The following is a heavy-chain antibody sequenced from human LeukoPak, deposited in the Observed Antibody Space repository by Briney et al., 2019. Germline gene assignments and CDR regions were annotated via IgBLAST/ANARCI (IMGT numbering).Heavy chain of an antibody. D-gene: IGHD5-12*01. J-gene: IGHJ4*02. CDR1: GFTFSTYW. CDR2: IKQDGSAK. CDR3: AQDLRLASFGY. V-gene: IGHV3-7*03. Sequence: GGSLRLSCAATGFTFSTYWMSWVRQAPGKGLEWVANIKQDGSAKYYVDSVKGRFTISRDNSENTLYLQMNSLRAEDTAVYYCAQDLRLASFGYWGQGTLVTVSS.